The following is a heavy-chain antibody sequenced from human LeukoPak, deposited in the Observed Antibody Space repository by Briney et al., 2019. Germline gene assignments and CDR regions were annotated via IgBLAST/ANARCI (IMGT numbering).Heavy chain of an antibody. CDR3: ARAYYDSSAPDY. D-gene: IGHD3-22*01. J-gene: IGHJ4*02. CDR2: ISAYNGNT. CDR1: GYTFTSYG. V-gene: IGHV1-18*01. Sequence: SVKLSCKASGYTFTSYGISWVRQAPGQGLEWMGGISAYNGNTNYAQKPQGRVTMTTDTSTSTAYMELRSLRSDDTAVYYCARAYYDSSAPDYWGQGTLVTVSS.